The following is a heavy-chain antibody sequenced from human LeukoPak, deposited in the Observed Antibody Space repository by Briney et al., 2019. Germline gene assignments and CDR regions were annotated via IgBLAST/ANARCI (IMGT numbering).Heavy chain of an antibody. CDR2: IHYSGST. Sequence: SETLSLTCTVSGVSMSTYYWSWIRQSPGKGLEWLAYIHYSGSTNINPSLKGRLAISIDSSKNQFSLKVNSVTAADTAVYYCARDIYGSGYGFFDYWGQGTLVTVSS. J-gene: IGHJ4*02. V-gene: IGHV4-59*01. CDR1: GVSMSTYY. D-gene: IGHD3-10*01. CDR3: ARDIYGSGYGFFDY.